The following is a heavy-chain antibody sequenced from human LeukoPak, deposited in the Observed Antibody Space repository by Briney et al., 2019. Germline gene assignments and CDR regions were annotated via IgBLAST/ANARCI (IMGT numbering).Heavy chain of an antibody. Sequence: ASVKVSCKASGYTFTGSYMHWVRQAPGQGLEWMGWINPNSGGTNYAQKFQGRVTMTRDTSISTAYMELSRLRSDDTAVYYCAGNNGYSYAFDYWGQGTLVTVSS. J-gene: IGHJ4*02. CDR3: AGNNGYSYAFDY. CDR1: GYTFTGSY. CDR2: INPNSGGT. D-gene: IGHD5-18*01. V-gene: IGHV1-2*02.